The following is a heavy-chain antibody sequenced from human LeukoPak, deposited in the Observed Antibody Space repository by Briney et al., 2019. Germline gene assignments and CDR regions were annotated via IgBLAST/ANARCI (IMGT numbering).Heavy chain of an antibody. CDR1: GGSFSGYY. J-gene: IGHJ3*02. CDR3: ARSLYYYGSDSFDI. V-gene: IGHV4-59*01. Sequence: SETLSLTCAVYGGSFSGYYWSWIRQPPGKGLEWIGYIYYSGSTNYNPSLKSRVTISVDTSKNQFSLKLSSVTAADTAVYYCARSLYYYGSDSFDIWGQGTMVIVSS. D-gene: IGHD3-10*01. CDR2: IYYSGST.